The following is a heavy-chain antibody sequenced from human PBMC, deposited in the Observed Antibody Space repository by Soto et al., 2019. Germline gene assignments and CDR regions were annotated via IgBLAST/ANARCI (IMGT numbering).Heavy chain of an antibody. CDR1: GYTLTELS. Sequence: ASVKVSCKVSGYTLTELSMHWVRQAPGKGLEWMGGFDPEDGETIYAQKFQGRVTVTEDTSTDTAYMELSSLRSEDTAVYYCATDFSSSWYLDAFDIWGQGTMVTVSS. CDR2: FDPEDGET. J-gene: IGHJ3*02. V-gene: IGHV1-24*01. D-gene: IGHD6-13*01. CDR3: ATDFSSSWYLDAFDI.